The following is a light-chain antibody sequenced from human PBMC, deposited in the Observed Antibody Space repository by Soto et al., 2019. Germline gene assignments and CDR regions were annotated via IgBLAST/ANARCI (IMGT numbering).Light chain of an antibody. CDR2: GAS. CDR1: QNININ. Sequence: EIVMTQSPLTLSVSPGERATLSCRASQNININLAWYQQRPGQAPRVLIYGASSRASGIPDRFSGSGSGTDFTLTINTLEPDDFAFYYCQQYKDWPPLTFGGGTRVEIK. CDR3: QQYKDWPPLT. J-gene: IGKJ4*01. V-gene: IGKV3D-15*01.